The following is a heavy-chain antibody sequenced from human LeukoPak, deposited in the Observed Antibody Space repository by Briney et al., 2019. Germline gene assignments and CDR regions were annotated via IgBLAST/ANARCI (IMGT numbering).Heavy chain of an antibody. V-gene: IGHV1-69*13. CDR2: IIPIFGTA. CDR3: ARGVGRKQWLVPFDY. J-gene: IGHJ4*02. CDR1: GGTFSSYA. Sequence: ASVKVSCKASGGTFSSYAISWARQAPGQGLEWMGGIIPIFGTANYAQKFQGRVMITADESTSTAYMELSSLRSEDTAVYYCARGVGRKQWLVPFDYWGQGTLVTVSS. D-gene: IGHD6-19*01.